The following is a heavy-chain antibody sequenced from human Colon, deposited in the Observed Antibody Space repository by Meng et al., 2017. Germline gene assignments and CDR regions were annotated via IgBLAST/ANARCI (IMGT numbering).Heavy chain of an antibody. J-gene: IGHJ4*02. D-gene: IGHD4-17*01. CDR2: MSDSGTT. V-gene: IGHV4-31*03. CDR3: ARDTLYGTDY. CDR1: GGSIKSGGYH. Sequence: QAHLHESGPGLVGPSAALSLVCTVSGGSIKSGGYHWSWVRQHPGKGLEYIGFMSDSGTTDYNPSLRSRVSISEIGSSKNQFSLTQRSVTAADTATYFCARDTLYGTDYWGQGVLVTVSS.